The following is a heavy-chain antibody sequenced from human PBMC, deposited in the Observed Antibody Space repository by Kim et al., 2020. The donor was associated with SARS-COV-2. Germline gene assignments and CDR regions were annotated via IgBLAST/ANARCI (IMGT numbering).Heavy chain of an antibody. CDR1: GYTLTELS. Sequence: ASVKVSCKVSGYTLTELSMHWVRQAPGKGLEWMGGFDPEDGETIYAQKFQGRVTLTEDTSTDTAYMELSSLRSEETAVYYCATLYYYDSSGYPDAFDIWGQGTMVTVSS. CDR2: FDPEDGET. D-gene: IGHD3-22*01. V-gene: IGHV1-24*01. CDR3: ATLYYYDSSGYPDAFDI. J-gene: IGHJ3*02.